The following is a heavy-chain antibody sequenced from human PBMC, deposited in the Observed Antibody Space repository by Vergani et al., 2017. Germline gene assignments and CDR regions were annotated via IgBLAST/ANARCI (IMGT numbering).Heavy chain of an antibody. CDR3: AKDSGSSTSCLIDY. V-gene: IGHV3-9*01. Sequence: EVQLVESGGGLVQPGRSLRLFCAASGFTFDDYAMHWVRQAPGKGLEWVSGISWNSGSIGYADSVKGRFTISRDNAKNSLYLQMNSLRAEDTALYYCAKDSGSSTSCLIDYWGQGTLVTVS. D-gene: IGHD2-2*01. CDR1: GFTFDDYA. J-gene: IGHJ4*02. CDR2: ISWNSGSI.